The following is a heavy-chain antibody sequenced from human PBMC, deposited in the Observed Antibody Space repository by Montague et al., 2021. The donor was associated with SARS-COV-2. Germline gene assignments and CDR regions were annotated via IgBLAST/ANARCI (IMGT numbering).Heavy chain of an antibody. CDR2: IFRNGAT. D-gene: IGHD3-22*01. V-gene: IGHV4-59*01. Sequence: SETLSLTCTVSGDSISDYYWSWIRQPPGMGLEWIGYIFRNGATNYNPPLKSRVIISLDTSKSQFSLRLSSVTAADTAIYYCARTSRDSRYFYGADVRGQGTTVTVSS. CDR1: GDSISDYY. CDR3: ARTSRDSRYFYGADV. J-gene: IGHJ6*02.